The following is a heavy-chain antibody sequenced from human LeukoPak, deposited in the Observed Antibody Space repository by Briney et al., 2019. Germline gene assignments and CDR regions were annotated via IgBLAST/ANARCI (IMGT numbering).Heavy chain of an antibody. CDR2: IYYSGST. CDR3: ARARPETQNTIFGVVITPYGMDV. J-gene: IGHJ6*02. D-gene: IGHD3-3*01. V-gene: IGHV4-59*01. CDR1: GGSISSYY. Sequence: PSETLSLTCTVSGGSISSYYWSWIRQPPGKGLEWIGYIYYSGSTNYNPSLKSRVTISVDTSKNQFSLKLSSVTAADTAVYYCARARPETQNTIFGVVITPYGMDVWGQGTTVTVSS.